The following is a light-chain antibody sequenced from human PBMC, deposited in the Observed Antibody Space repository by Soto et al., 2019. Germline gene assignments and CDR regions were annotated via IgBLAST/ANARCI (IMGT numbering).Light chain of an antibody. CDR3: QHYNIYGT. CDR2: KAS. V-gene: IGKV1-5*03. CDR1: QIISMW. Sequence: DMQMTQYAYTVSASVGDRVTITCRASQIISMWLAWYQQKPGKAPKLLIYKASRLESGVPSRFSGSGSGTEFTLTISSLQPDDFATYNWQHYNIYGTFGRGTKVDIK. J-gene: IGKJ1*01.